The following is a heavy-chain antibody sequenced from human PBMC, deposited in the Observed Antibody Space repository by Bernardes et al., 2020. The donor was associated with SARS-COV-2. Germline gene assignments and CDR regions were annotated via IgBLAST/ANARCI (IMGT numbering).Heavy chain of an antibody. V-gene: IGHV3-23*01. CDR3: AKFPLRYFDWSDYYYYYYMDV. J-gene: IGHJ6*03. CDR2: ISGSGGST. Sequence: GGSLRLSCAASGFTFSTYAMSWVRQAPGKGLEWVSAISGSGGSTYYADSVKGRFTISRDNSKNTLYLQMNSLRAEDTAVYYCAKFPLRYFDWSDYYYYYYMDVWGKGTTVTVSS. D-gene: IGHD3-9*01. CDR1: GFTFSTYA.